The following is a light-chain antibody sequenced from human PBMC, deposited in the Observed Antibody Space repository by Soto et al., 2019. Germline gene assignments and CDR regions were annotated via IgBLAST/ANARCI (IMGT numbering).Light chain of an antibody. J-gene: IGLJ2*01. Sequence: QSVLTQPPSVSAAPGQKVTISCSGSSSNIGKNYVSWYQQLPGTAPKLLIYDNNKRPSGIPDRFSGSKSGTSATLGITGLQTGDEADYYCETWDSSLSGTPVVFGGGTKVTVL. CDR3: ETWDSSLSGTPVV. CDR1: SSNIGKNY. V-gene: IGLV1-51*01. CDR2: DNN.